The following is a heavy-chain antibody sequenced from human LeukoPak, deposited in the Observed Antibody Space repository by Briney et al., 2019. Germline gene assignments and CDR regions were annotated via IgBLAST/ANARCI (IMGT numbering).Heavy chain of an antibody. J-gene: IGHJ4*02. CDR2: IYWDDDK. CDR3: AHSGYYYDSSGYYPRGSFDY. V-gene: IGHV2-5*02. D-gene: IGHD3-22*01. Sequence: SGPTLVNPTQTLTLTCTFSGFSLSTSGVGVGWIRQPPGKALEWLALIYWDDDKRYSPSLKSRLTITKDTSKNQVVLTMTNMDPVDTATYYCAHSGYYYDSSGYYPRGSFDYWGQGTLVTVSS. CDR1: GFSLSTSGVG.